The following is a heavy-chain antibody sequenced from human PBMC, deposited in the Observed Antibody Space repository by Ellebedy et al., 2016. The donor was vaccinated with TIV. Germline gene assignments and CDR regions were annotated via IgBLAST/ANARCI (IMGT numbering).Heavy chain of an antibody. CDR3: ARGGAAGSSDYYYGMDV. Sequence: MPSETLSLTCTVSGDSITSSTYLWGWIRQPPGKGLEWIATIHDRGTTYYNPSLKSRVTISVDRSKNQFSLNVTSVTAADTAVYYCARGGAAGSSDYYYGMDVWGQGTTVTVSS. J-gene: IGHJ6*02. CDR2: IHDRGTT. CDR1: GDSITSSTYL. D-gene: IGHD6-13*01. V-gene: IGHV4-39*01.